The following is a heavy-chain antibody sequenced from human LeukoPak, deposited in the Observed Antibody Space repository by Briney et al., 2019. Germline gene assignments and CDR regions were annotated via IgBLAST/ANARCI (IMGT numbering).Heavy chain of an antibody. CDR1: GYTFTSYG. J-gene: IGHJ5*02. Sequence: ASVTVSCTASGYTFTSYGISWVRQAPGQGLEWMGWISAYNGNTNYAQKLQGRVTMTTDTSTSTAYMELRSLRSDDTAVYYCARDEARYSSGYYPNWFDPWGQGTLVTVSS. V-gene: IGHV1-18*01. D-gene: IGHD3-22*01. CDR3: ARDEARYSSGYYPNWFDP. CDR2: ISAYNGNT.